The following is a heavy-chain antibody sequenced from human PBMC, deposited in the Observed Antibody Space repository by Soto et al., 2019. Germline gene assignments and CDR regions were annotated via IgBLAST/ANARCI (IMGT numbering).Heavy chain of an antibody. CDR3: TREGGGITGTHYYSYYGMDG. D-gene: IGHD1-7*01. CDR2: IRSKAYGGTT. CDR1: GFTFGDYA. J-gene: IGHJ6*02. V-gene: IGHV3-49*04. Sequence: SLILSCTASGFTFGDYAMSWVRQAPGKGLEWAGFIRSKAYGGTTEYAASVKGRFTISRDDSKSIAYLQMNSLKTEDTAVYYCTREGGGITGTHYYSYYGMDGWGQGTKVTVSS.